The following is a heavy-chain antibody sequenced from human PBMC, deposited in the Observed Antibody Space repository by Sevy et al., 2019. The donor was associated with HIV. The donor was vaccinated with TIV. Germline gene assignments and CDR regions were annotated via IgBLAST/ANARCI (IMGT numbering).Heavy chain of an antibody. J-gene: IGHJ4*02. CDR1: GFIFSNSW. Sequence: GGSLRLSCAASGFIFSNSWMGWVRQAPGRGLECVAAIKPDGSDKYYVDSVKGRFIVSRANAKNSLFLQMNSLRDEDTGGNYCGQGGGGHWGQGALVTVSS. CDR3: GQGGGGH. CDR2: IKPDGSDK. V-gene: IGHV3-7*01. D-gene: IGHD3-16*01.